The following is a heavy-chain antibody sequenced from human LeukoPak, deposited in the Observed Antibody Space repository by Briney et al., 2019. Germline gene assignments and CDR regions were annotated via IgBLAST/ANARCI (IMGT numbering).Heavy chain of an antibody. CDR2: ISLSGSTI. J-gene: IGHJ4*02. Sequence: GGSLRLSCAASGFTFSGYNMNWVRQAPGKGLDWVSYISLSGSTIYYADSVKGRFTISRDNAKNSLFLQMNSLRAEDTAVYYCAIIPRAAAGPSARSPFHYWGQGTLVTVSS. D-gene: IGHD6-13*01. CDR1: GFTFSGYN. V-gene: IGHV3-48*01. CDR3: AIIPRAAAGPSARSPFHY.